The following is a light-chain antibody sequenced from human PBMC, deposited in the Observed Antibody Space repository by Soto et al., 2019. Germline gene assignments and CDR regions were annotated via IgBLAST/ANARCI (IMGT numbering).Light chain of an antibody. V-gene: IGKV3-15*01. CDR1: QSVSSD. CDR3: QQRNVWPPIT. J-gene: IGKJ5*01. CDR2: YTS. Sequence: EIVMTQSPATLSVSPGESATLSCRASQSVSSDLAWYQQKPGQAPRLLIYYTSTRATGFPARFSGGGSGTEFTLTISRLEPEDFAVYYCQQRNVWPPITFGQGTRLEIK.